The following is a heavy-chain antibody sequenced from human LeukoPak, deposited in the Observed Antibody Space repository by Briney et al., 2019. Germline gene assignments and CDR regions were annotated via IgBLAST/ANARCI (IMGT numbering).Heavy chain of an antibody. D-gene: IGHD6-13*01. CDR2: ISSNGGST. V-gene: IGHV3-64*01. Sequence: GGSLRLSCAASGFTFSSYAMHWVRQAPGKGLEYVSAISSNGGSTYYANSVKGRFTISRDNSKNTLYLQMGSLRAEDMAVYYCAREGPDSSSWYSPFFDYWGQGTLVTVSS. CDR3: AREGPDSSSWYSPFFDY. J-gene: IGHJ4*02. CDR1: GFTFSSYA.